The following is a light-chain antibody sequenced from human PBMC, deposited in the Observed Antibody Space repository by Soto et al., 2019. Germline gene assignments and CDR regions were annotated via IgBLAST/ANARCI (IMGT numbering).Light chain of an antibody. J-gene: IGKJ1*01. CDR1: QYVGSR. CDR2: YMS. CDR3: HQRQSWPRT. V-gene: IGKV3-11*01. Sequence: EIVLTQSPATLSSSPGETATLSCRASQYVGSRLAWYQHKPGQAPRLLIYYMSKRATGIPARFSDSGSGTDFTLTISSLAPDDFAIYYCHQRQSWPRTFGQGTKVEIK.